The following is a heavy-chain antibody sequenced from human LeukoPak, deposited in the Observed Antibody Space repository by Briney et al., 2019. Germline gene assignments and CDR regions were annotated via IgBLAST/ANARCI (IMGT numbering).Heavy chain of an antibody. D-gene: IGHD5-18*01. CDR3: ARVGYSNSYDF. CDR2: MNPNNGNT. V-gene: IGHV1-8*03. J-gene: IGHJ4*02. CDR1: GYTFTNFD. Sequence: ASVKVSCKASGYTFTNFDINWVRQATGQGLEWMAWMNPNNGNTGNAQKFQGRVTITWDSSISTAYTELSSLRSEDTAVYYCARVGYSNSYDFWGQGTLVTVTS.